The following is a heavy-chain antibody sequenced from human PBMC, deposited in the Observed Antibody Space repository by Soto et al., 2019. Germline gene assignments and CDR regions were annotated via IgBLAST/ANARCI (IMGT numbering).Heavy chain of an antibody. V-gene: IGHV1-2*02. CDR3: AREDSSSSGLDY. CDR1: GYTFTGYY. Sequence: QVQLVQSGAEVKKPGASVKVSCKASGYTFTGYYMHWVRQAPGQGLEWMGWINPNSGGTNYAQKVQGRVIMTRDTSISTAYMELSRLRSDDTAVYYCAREDSSSSGLDYWGQGTLVTVSS. CDR2: INPNSGGT. J-gene: IGHJ4*02. D-gene: IGHD6-6*01.